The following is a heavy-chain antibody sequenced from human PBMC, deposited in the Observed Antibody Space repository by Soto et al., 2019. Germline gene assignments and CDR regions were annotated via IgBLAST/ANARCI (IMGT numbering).Heavy chain of an antibody. J-gene: IGHJ5*02. Sequence: PGGSLRLSCAASGFTFSIYSMNWVRQAPGKGLEWVSYISSSSSTIYYADSVKGRFTISRDNAKNSLYLQMNSLRDEDTAVYYSARTTTYYYDSSGYYWFDPWGQGTLVTVSS. CDR3: ARTTTYYYDSSGYYWFDP. D-gene: IGHD3-22*01. CDR1: GFTFSIYS. V-gene: IGHV3-48*02. CDR2: ISSSSSTI.